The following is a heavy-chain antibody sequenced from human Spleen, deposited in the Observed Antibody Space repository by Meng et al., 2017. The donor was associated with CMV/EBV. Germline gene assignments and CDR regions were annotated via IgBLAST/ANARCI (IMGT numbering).Heavy chain of an antibody. J-gene: IGHJ4*02. D-gene: IGHD3-10*01. V-gene: IGHV1-46*01. CDR2: IYPSGGST. CDR3: ARSHQFGELLYDY. Sequence: KASGYTFTSYYMHWVRQATGQGLEWMGIIYPSGGSTSYSQKFQGRVTMTRDTSTSTVYMELSSLRSEDTAVYYCARSHQFGELLYDYWGQGTLVTVSS. CDR1: GYTFTSYY.